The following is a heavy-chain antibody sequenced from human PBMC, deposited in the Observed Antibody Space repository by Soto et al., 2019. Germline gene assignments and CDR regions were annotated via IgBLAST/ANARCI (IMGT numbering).Heavy chain of an antibody. CDR2: INPNSGGT. Sequence: AAVKVSCKASGYTFTGYYMHWVRQAPGQGLEWMGWINPNSGGTNYAQKFQGWVTMTRDTSISTAYMELSRLRSDDTAVYYCAREKKRXDFWSGSPLYYYYGMDVWGQGTTVTVSS. CDR3: AREKKRXDFWSGSPLYYYYGMDV. CDR1: GYTFTGYY. D-gene: IGHD3-3*01. V-gene: IGHV1-2*04. J-gene: IGHJ6*01.